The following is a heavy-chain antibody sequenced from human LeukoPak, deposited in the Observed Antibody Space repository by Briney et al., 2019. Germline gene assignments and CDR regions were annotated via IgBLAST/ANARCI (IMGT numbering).Heavy chain of an antibody. D-gene: IGHD5-18*01. J-gene: IGHJ4*02. Sequence: ASVKVSCKASGYTFTSYAMNWLRQAPGQGLEWMGWMNPNSGNTGYAQKFQGRVTMTRNTSISTAYMELSSLRSEDTAVYYCARGYSYGYDYWGQGTLVTVSS. V-gene: IGHV1-8*02. CDR1: GYTFTSYA. CDR3: ARGYSYGYDY. CDR2: MNPNSGNT.